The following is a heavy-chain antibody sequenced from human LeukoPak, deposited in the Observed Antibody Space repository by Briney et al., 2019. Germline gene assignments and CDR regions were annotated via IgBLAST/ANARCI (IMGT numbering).Heavy chain of an antibody. CDR2: ITSSSSYI. CDR3: ARDDRGSGSPTFGY. CDR1: GFTFSSYW. V-gene: IGHV3-21*01. J-gene: IGHJ4*02. Sequence: PGGSLRLSCAASGFTFSSYWMHWVRQAPGKGLVWVSSITSSSSYIYYADSVKGRFTISRDNAKNSLYLQMNSLRVEDTAVYYCARDDRGSGSPTFGYWGQGTLVTVSS. D-gene: IGHD3-10*01.